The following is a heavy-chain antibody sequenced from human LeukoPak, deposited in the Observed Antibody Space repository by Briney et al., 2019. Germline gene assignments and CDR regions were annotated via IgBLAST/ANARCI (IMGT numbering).Heavy chain of an antibody. D-gene: IGHD3-3*01. V-gene: IGHV1-69*06. CDR1: GYSLTHYA. CDR2: IIPIFGTA. Sequence: SVKVSCKASGYSLTHYAMNWVRQAPGQGLEWMGGIIPIFGTANYAQKFQGRVTMTEDTSTDTAYMELSSLRSEDTAVYYCATSSRRFLEWLLGSDAFDIWGQGTMVTVSS. J-gene: IGHJ3*02. CDR3: ATSSRRFLEWLLGSDAFDI.